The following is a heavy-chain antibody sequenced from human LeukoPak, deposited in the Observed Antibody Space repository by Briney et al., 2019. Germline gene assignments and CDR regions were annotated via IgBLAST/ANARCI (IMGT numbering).Heavy chain of an antibody. CDR3: ATGETGSTLGGY. D-gene: IGHD1-1*01. CDR1: GGPLSAYY. Sequence: SETLSLTCTVSGGPLSAYYWTWIRRPPGKGLEWIGYIYDSGSTNYNPSLKSRVTISVDTSKNQFSLKLTSVTAADTAVYYCATGETGSTLGGYWGQGTLVTVSS. V-gene: IGHV4-59*01. CDR2: IYDSGST. J-gene: IGHJ4*02.